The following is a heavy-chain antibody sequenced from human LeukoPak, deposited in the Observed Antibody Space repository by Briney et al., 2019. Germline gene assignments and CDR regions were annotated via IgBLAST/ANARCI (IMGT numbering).Heavy chain of an antibody. V-gene: IGHV3-21*01. J-gene: IGHJ5*02. CDR2: ISSSSSYI. Sequence: GGSLRLSCAASGFTFSSYSMNWVRQALGKGLEWVSSISSSSSYIYYADSVKGRFTISRDNAKNSLYLQMNSLRAEDTAVYYCARGDSSSWYDWFDHWGQGTLVTVSS. D-gene: IGHD6-13*01. CDR1: GFTFSSYS. CDR3: ARGDSSSWYDWFDH.